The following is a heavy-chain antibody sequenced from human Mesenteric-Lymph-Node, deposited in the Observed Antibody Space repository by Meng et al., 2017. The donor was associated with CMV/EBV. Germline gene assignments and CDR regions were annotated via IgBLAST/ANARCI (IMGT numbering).Heavy chain of an antibody. CDR2: INSDGSST. Sequence: GESLKISCAASGFTFSSYWMHWVRQAPGKGLVWVSRINSDGSSTSYADSVKGRFTISRDNAKNTLYLQMNSLRADDSAVYYCAKDLRGKEDYWGQGTLVTVSS. CDR1: GFTFSSYW. V-gene: IGHV3-74*01. CDR3: AKDLRGKEDY. J-gene: IGHJ4*02. D-gene: IGHD3-16*01.